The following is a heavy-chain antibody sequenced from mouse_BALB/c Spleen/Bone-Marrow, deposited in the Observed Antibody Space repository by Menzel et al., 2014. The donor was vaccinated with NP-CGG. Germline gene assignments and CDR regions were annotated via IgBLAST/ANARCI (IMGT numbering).Heavy chain of an antibody. CDR3: ARYRLGTYFDY. V-gene: IGHV14-3*02. CDR2: IDPANGNT. Sequence: VQLQQSGAELVKPGASVRLSCTASGFNIKDTYMDWVKQRPEQGLEWIGRIDPANGNTKYDPKFQGKATITADTSSNTAYLQLSSLTSEDTAVYCCARYRLGTYFDYWGQGTTLTVSS. CDR1: GFNIKDTY. D-gene: IGHD2-14*01. J-gene: IGHJ2*01.